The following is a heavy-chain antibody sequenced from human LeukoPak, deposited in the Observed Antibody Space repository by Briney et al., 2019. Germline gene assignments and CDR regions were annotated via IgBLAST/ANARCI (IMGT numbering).Heavy chain of an antibody. V-gene: IGHV3-7*01. CDR2: IKEDGSEK. D-gene: IGHD4-23*01. CDR1: GFTFSTYW. J-gene: IGHJ4*02. Sequence: GGSLRLSCAASGFTFSTYWMNWVRQAPGKGLEWVANIKEDGSEKYYVDSVKGRFTISRDNAKNSLYLQMNSLRAEDTAVYYCARDYDYGGHDYWGQGTLVTVSS. CDR3: ARDYDYGGHDY.